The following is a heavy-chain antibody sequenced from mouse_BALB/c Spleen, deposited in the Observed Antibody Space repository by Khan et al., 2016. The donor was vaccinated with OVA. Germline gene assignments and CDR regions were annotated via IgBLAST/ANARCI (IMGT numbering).Heavy chain of an antibody. CDR2: ISPGSGSP. CDR3: SRSNYYVSGLYAMHY. V-gene: IGHV1S41*01. CDR1: GYTFTSYW. D-gene: IGHD1-1*01. J-gene: IGHJ4*01. Sequence: DLVKPGASVKLSCKASGYTFTSYWINWIKQRPGQGLEWIGHISPGSGSPYYNKMFTVKSTRNVETSSTTADSQLRSLSSEDSAVYFCSRSNYYVSGLYAMHYWAQATSVTVSS.